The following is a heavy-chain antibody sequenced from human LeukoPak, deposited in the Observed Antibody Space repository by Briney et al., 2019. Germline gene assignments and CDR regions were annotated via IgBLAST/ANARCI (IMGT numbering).Heavy chain of an antibody. Sequence: GASVKVSCKASGYTFTGYYMHWVRQAPGQGLEWMGWINPNSGGTNYAQKFQGRVTMTRDTSTSTAYMELSRLRSDDMAVYYCARDLYSSGWFVDYWGQGTLVTVSS. CDR2: INPNSGGT. CDR1: GYTFTGYY. CDR3: ARDLYSSGWFVDY. V-gene: IGHV1-2*02. D-gene: IGHD6-19*01. J-gene: IGHJ4*02.